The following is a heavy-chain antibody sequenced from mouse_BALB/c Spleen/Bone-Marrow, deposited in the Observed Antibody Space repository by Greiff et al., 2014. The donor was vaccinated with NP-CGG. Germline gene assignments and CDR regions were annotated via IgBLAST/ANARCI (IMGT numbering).Heavy chain of an antibody. CDR1: GYTFTSYY. CDR3: ARDTRDY. CDR2: IYPGNVNT. Sequence: VKLMESGPELVKPGASVRISCKASGYTFTSYYIHWVKQRPGQGLEWIGWIYPGNVNTKYNEKFKGKATLTADKSSSTAFIQLSSLTSEDSAVYFCARDTRDYWGQGTSVTVSS. J-gene: IGHJ4*01. V-gene: IGHV1S56*01.